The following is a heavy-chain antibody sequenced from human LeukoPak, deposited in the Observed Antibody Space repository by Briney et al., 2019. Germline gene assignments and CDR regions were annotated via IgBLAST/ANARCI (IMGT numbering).Heavy chain of an antibody. CDR3: ARDLRLYSSGWFRTGFDY. Sequence: ASVKVSCKASGYTFTSYAMHWVRQAPGQRLEWMGWINAGNGNTKYSQKFQGRVTITRDTSASTAYMELSSLRSEDTAVYYCARDLRLYSSGWFRTGFDYWGQGTLVTVSP. CDR1: GYTFTSYA. D-gene: IGHD6-19*01. V-gene: IGHV1-3*01. CDR2: INAGNGNT. J-gene: IGHJ4*02.